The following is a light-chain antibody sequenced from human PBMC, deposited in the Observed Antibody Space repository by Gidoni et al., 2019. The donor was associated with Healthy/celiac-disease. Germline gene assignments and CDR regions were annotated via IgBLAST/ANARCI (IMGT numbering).Light chain of an antibody. V-gene: IGLV4-69*01. CDR3: QTLGTCIHV. J-gene: IGLJ1*01. CDR2: LNSDGSH. Sequence: LTCTLSSGNSSYAIAWHQQQPEKGTRYLMKLNSDGSHSKGDGIPDRSSGSSSGAERYLTISSLQSEDEADYYCQTLGTCIHVFGTGTKVTVL. CDR1: SGNSSYA.